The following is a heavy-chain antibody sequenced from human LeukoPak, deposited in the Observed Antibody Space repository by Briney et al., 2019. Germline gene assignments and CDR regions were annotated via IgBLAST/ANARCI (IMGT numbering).Heavy chain of an antibody. CDR1: VYSFRTNG. J-gene: IGHJ6*03. V-gene: IGHV3-30*02. CDR3: SKDRLSICFGGFGGDYYYYMDV. CDR2: IRYDGSNK. D-gene: IGHD3-10*01. Sequence: GGSLRLSCAASVYSFRTNGMHSVGQAPGKGLEWVAFIRYDGSNKYYAESVKGRFTISRDNSRNTLYLEMNSLRAEDTAVYYESKDRLSICFGGFGGDYYYYMDVWGKGTTVTVSS.